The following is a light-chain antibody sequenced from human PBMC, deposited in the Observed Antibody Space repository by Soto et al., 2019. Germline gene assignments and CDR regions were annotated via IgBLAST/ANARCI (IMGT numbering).Light chain of an antibody. Sequence: QSALTQPASVSGSPGQSITISCTGTTSDVSIYNYVSWYQQHPGKAPKLMIYGVSNRPSGVSNRFSGAKSGHTASLTISGLQVEDEADYYCCLYTSSTNYVFGPGTKVTVL. J-gene: IGLJ1*01. CDR1: TSDVSIYNY. CDR3: CLYTSSTNYV. V-gene: IGLV2-14*01. CDR2: GVS.